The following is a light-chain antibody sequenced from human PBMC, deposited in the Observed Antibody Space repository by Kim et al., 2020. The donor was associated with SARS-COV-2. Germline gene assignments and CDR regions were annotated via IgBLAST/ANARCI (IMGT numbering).Light chain of an antibody. CDR1: KLGDKY. J-gene: IGLJ2*01. CDR3: QAWDSSTAV. CDR2: QDS. V-gene: IGLV3-1*01. Sequence: SYELTQPPSVSVSPGQTASLTCSGDKLGDKYGCWYQQKPGQSPVLVIYQDSKRPSGIPERFSGSNSGNTATLTISGTQAMDEADYYCQAWDSSTAVFGGGTTLTVL.